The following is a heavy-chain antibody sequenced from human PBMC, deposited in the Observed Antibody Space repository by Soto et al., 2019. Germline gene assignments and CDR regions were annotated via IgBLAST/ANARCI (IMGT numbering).Heavy chain of an antibody. CDR3: ARIRDYGGNSGWYFDL. V-gene: IGHV2-26*01. Sequence: QVTLKESGPVLVKPTETLTLTCTVSGFSLSNARMGVSWIRQPPGKALEWLAHIFSNDEKSYSTSLKSRPTISKDTSKSQVVLTMTNMDPVDTATYYCARIRDYGGNSGWYFDLWGRGTLVTVSS. J-gene: IGHJ2*01. CDR2: IFSNDEK. D-gene: IGHD4-17*01. CDR1: GFSLSNARMG.